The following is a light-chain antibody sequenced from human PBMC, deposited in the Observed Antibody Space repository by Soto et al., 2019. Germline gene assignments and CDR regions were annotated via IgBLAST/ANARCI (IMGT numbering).Light chain of an antibody. CDR1: QSISSN. V-gene: IGKV3-15*01. CDR2: GAS. Sequence: EMVLTHSPATLSVSPGESATLSCRASQSISSNLAWYQQKPGQSPRLLIYGASSRATGVPVRFSGSGSGVAFTLTISGLQSEDFAVYHCQQYNQWPGTFGQGTKVDI. CDR3: QQYNQWPGT. J-gene: IGKJ1*01.